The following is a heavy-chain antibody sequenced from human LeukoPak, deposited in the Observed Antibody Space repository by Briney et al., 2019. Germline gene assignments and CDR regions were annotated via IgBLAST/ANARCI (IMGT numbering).Heavy chain of an antibody. V-gene: IGHV1-2*02. J-gene: IGHJ3*02. CDR1: GYSFTGQY. CDR2: INPKSGGT. Sequence: ASVKVSCKASGYSFTGQYMHWVRQAPGQGLEWMGWINPKSGGTNYAQKFQGRVTMTRDTSISTAYMDMSSLRSDDTAVYYCARNLWFGESSDAFDMWGQGTMVTVSS. D-gene: IGHD3-10*01. CDR3: ARNLWFGESSDAFDM.